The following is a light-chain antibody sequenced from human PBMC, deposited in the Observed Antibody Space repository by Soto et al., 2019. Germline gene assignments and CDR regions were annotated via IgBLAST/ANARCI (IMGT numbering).Light chain of an antibody. J-gene: IGLJ3*02. CDR1: SSNIGSNA. Sequence: QSVLTQPPSASATPGQRVTISCSGSSSNIGSNAVNWYRQLPGTAPKLLIYSSNQRPSGVPARFSGSKSGTSASLAITGLQSEDEADYYCAAWDDSLNGLVFGGGTKLTVL. V-gene: IGLV1-44*01. CDR3: AAWDDSLNGLV. CDR2: SSN.